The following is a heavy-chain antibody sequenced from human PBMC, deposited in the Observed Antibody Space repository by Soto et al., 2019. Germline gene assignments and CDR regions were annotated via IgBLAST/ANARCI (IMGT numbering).Heavy chain of an antibody. V-gene: IGHV3-7*01. CDR3: ARDFYGGYTYAPGDY. Sequence: EVQLVESGGGLVQPGGSLRLSCAASGFMFSAYWMSWVRQAPGKGLEWVTNIHGDGGKIYYVDSVKGRFTISRDNAKRSLYLQMNSLRAEDTAVYYCARDFYGGYTYAPGDYWGQGALVAVSS. CDR1: GFMFSAYW. J-gene: IGHJ4*02. D-gene: IGHD5-18*01. CDR2: IHGDGGKI.